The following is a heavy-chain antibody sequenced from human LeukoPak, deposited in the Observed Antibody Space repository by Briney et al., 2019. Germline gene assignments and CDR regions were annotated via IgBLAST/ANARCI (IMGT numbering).Heavy chain of an antibody. Sequence: KPSETLSLTCTVSGGSISSYYWSWIRQPPGKGLEWIGYIYYSGSTNYNPSLKSRVTISVDTSKNQFSLKLSSVTAADTAVYYCAREAKRSAITFGGVIAYFDYWGQGTLATVSS. D-gene: IGHD3-16*01. V-gene: IGHV4-59*12. CDR3: AREAKRSAITFGGVIAYFDY. CDR2: IYYSGST. CDR1: GGSISSYY. J-gene: IGHJ4*02.